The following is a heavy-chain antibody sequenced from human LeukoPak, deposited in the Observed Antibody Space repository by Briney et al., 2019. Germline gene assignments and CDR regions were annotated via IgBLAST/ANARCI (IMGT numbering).Heavy chain of an antibody. Sequence: GGSLRLSCAASGFTFSDYGMHWVRQAPGKGLEWLAFIRYDGTNKYYADSVKGRFTISRDNSQNTVSLQVNNVKTEDTAVYYCARESRDFWSGYIDYWGQGTLVTVSS. J-gene: IGHJ4*02. CDR3: ARESRDFWSGYIDY. CDR2: IRYDGTNK. CDR1: GFTFSDYG. D-gene: IGHD3-3*01. V-gene: IGHV3-30*02.